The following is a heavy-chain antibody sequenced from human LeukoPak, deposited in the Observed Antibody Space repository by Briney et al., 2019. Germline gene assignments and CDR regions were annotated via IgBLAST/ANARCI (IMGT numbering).Heavy chain of an antibody. Sequence: PGGSLRLSCAASGFTFSSYSMNWVRQAPGKGLEWVSSISSSSSYIYYADSVKGRFTISRDNAKNSLYLQMNSPRAEDTAVYYCARDRHYYDSSGSDWGQGTLVTVSS. J-gene: IGHJ4*02. CDR3: ARDRHYYDSSGSD. V-gene: IGHV3-21*01. CDR1: GFTFSSYS. CDR2: ISSSSSYI. D-gene: IGHD3-22*01.